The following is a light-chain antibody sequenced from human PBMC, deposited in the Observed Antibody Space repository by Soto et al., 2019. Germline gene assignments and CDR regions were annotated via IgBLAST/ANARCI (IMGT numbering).Light chain of an antibody. J-gene: IGLJ3*02. Sequence: QSVLTQPPSVSGAPGQRVSISCTGSSTNIGAGYGVHWYQQRPGTAPKLLIVGNTIRPSGVPDRFSGSKSGNTASLTISGLLVEDEAAYICGSFTTNRIWVFGGGTKLTVL. CDR2: GNT. CDR1: STNIGAGYG. V-gene: IGLV1-40*01. CDR3: GSFTTNRIWV.